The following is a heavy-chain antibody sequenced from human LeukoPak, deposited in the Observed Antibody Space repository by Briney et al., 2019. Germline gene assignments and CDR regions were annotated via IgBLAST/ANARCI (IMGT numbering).Heavy chain of an antibody. D-gene: IGHD3-9*01. V-gene: IGHV3-48*03. CDR1: GFAFNTYS. CDR3: ARAYDILTGYQWTPLFDY. Sequence: PGGSLRLSCAASGFAFNTYSMTWVRQTPGKGLEWVSYISSSGSTIYYADSVNGRFTISRDNAKNSLYLQMNSLRAEDTAVYYCARAYDILTGYQWTPLFDYWGQGTLVTVSS. CDR2: ISSSGSTI. J-gene: IGHJ4*02.